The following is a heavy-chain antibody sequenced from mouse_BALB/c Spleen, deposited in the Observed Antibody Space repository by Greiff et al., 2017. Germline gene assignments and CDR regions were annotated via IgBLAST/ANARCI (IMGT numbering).Heavy chain of an antibody. J-gene: IGHJ3*01. CDR1: GFTFSSYG. CDR3: ARHGYGYDGAWFAY. V-gene: IGHV5-6*01. CDR2: ISSVGSYT. Sequence: EVQRVESGGDLVKPGGSLKLSCAASGFTFSSYGMSWVRQTPDKRLEWVATISSVGSYTYYPDSVKGRFTISRDNAKNTLYLQMSSLKSEDTAMYYCARHGYGYDGAWFAYWGQGTLVTVSA. D-gene: IGHD2-2*01.